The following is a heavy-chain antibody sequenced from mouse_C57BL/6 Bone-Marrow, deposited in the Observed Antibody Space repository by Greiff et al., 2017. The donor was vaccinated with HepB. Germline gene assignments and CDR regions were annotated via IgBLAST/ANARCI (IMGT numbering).Heavy chain of an antibody. CDR3: ARRGWLLQFAY. D-gene: IGHD2-3*01. CDR2: IDPNSGGT. J-gene: IGHJ3*01. V-gene: IGHV1-72*01. CDR1: GYTFTSYW. Sequence: VQLQQPGAELVKPGASVKLSCKASGYTFTSYWMHWVKQRPGRGLEWIGRIDPNSGGTKYNEKFKSKATLTVDKPSSTAYMQLSSLTSEDSAVYYCARRGWLLQFAYWGQGTLVTVSA.